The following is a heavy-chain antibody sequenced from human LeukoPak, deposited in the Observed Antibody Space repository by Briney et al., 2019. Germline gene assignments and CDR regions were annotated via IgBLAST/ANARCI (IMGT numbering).Heavy chain of an antibody. CDR3: ARFIGSGWYGNWFDP. CDR1: GVSFSYDY. J-gene: IGHJ5*02. Sequence: EPSETLSLTCAVYGVSFSYDYWRWIRQPPGKGREWIGEINNSGNTNYNPSLKSRVTISVDTSNNQFFVKLGAVTAADTAVYYCARFIGSGWYGNWFDPWGQGTLVTVSS. CDR2: INNSGNT. D-gene: IGHD6-19*01. V-gene: IGHV4-34*01.